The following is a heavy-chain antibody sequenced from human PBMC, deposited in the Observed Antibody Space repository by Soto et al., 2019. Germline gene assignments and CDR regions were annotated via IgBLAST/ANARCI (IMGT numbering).Heavy chain of an antibody. J-gene: IGHJ5*02. CDR1: GAAINVYY. Sequence: SETLSRSFNVSGAAINVYYWTWLRQSAGRGLEWIGRVYTTGNANYNPSLRSRVSISVDTSKNQGPLKLTSATAADTAIYFCLRDRLIWFDPWGRGTLVTVSS. CDR2: VYTTGNA. CDR3: LRDRLIWFDP. V-gene: IGHV4-4*07.